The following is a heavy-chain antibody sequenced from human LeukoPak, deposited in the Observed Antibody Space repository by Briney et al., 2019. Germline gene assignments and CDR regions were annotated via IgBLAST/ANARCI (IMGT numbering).Heavy chain of an antibody. CDR2: IKQDGSEK. Sequence: GGSRRLSCAASGFTFSSYWMSWVRQAPGKGLEWVANIKQDGSEKYYVDSVKGRFTISRDNAKNSLYLQMNSLRAEDTAVYYCARDWAAVTPSYFDYWGQGTLVTVSS. V-gene: IGHV3-7*03. J-gene: IGHJ4*02. CDR3: ARDWAAVTPSYFDY. CDR1: GFTFSSYW. D-gene: IGHD6-13*01.